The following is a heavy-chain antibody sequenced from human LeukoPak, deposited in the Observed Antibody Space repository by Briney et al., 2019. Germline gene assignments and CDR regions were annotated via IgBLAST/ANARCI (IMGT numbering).Heavy chain of an antibody. V-gene: IGHV4-4*02. CDR1: GDSISNSIW. CDR2: VDHTGNT. Sequence: SETLSLTCTVSGDSISNSIWWSWLRPPPGKGLEWIGEVDHTGNTNYRPSLDSRVTLSIDTSKNQFSLKLSSVTAADTAVYYCASGLGGSDLEYWGQGTLVTVSS. CDR3: ASGLGGSDLEY. J-gene: IGHJ4*02. D-gene: IGHD1-26*01.